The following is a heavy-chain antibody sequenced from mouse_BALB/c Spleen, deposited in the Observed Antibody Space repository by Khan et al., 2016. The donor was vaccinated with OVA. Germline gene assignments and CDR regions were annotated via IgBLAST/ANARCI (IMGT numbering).Heavy chain of an antibody. CDR3: ATSYYYGYYFDY. V-gene: IGHV5-17*02. CDR2: ISGDSRTI. CDR1: GFTFSSYG. J-gene: IGHJ2*01. Sequence: EVQLVESGGDLVQPGGSRKLSCAASGFTFSSYGLHWVRQAPEKGLEWVAYISGDSRTIYYADTVKGRFTISSDNPKNTLFLQMTSLRSEDTAMYYCATSYYYGYYFDYWGQGTTLTVSS. D-gene: IGHD1-1*01.